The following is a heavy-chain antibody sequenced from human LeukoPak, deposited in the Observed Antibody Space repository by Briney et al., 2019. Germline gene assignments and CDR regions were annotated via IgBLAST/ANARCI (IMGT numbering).Heavy chain of an antibody. CDR1: GFTFSSYG. CDR2: IWYDGSNK. CDR3: ANHLACGSTSCPPFDY. V-gene: IGHV3-30*02. J-gene: IGHJ4*02. Sequence: GSLRLSCAASGFTFSSYGMHWVRQAPGKGLEWVAVIWYDGSNKYYADSVKGRFTISRDNSKNTLYLQMNSLRAEDTAVYYCANHLACGSTSCPPFDYWGQGTPVTVSS. D-gene: IGHD2-2*01.